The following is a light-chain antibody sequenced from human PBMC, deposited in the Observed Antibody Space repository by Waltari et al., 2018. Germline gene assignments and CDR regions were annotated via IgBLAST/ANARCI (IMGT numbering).Light chain of an antibody. V-gene: IGKV1-39*01. CDR2: AAS. CDR3: QQSYSTPPV. CDR1: QSISSY. Sequence: DIQMTQSPSSLSASVGDRATITCRASQSISSYLNWYQQKPGKAPKLLIYAASSLQSGVPSMFSGSGSGTDFTLTISSLQPEDFATYYCQQSYSTPPVFGQGTKLEIK. J-gene: IGKJ2*01.